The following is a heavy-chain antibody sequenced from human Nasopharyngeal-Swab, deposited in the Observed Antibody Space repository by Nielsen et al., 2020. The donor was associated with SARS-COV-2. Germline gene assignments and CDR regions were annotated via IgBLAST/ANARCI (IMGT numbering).Heavy chain of an antibody. J-gene: IGHJ4*02. Sequence: GESLKISCAASGFTFSSYWMHWVRQAPGKGLVWVSRINSDGSSTSYADSVKGRFTTSRDNAKNTLYLQMNSLRAEDTAVYYCARAGRYQLQTHPFDYWGQGTLVTVSS. CDR1: GFTFSSYW. D-gene: IGHD2-2*01. CDR3: ARAGRYQLQTHPFDY. V-gene: IGHV3-74*01. CDR2: INSDGSST.